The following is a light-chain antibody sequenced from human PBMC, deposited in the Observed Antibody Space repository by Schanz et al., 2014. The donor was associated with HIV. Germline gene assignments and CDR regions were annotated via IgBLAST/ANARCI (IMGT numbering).Light chain of an antibody. V-gene: IGKV3-15*01. CDR1: QSIGDN. CDR2: GAS. J-gene: IGKJ4*02. Sequence: EKVMTQSPATLSVSPGERVTLSCRASQSIGDNLAWYQQKPGQAPRLLMYGASTRATGIPARFSGSGSGTDFTLTISRLEPEDFAVYYCHHYGDSRGTFGGGTEVDI. CDR3: HHYGDSRGT.